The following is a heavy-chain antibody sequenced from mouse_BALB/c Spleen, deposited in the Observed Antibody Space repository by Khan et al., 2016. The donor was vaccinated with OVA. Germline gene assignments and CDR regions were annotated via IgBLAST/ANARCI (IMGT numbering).Heavy chain of an antibody. CDR1: GFTFSSYA. Sequence: EVELVESGGGLVKPGGSLKLSCSASGFTFSSYAMSWVRQTPEKRLELVATISSGGHYTFSPDSVKGRFTISRDNARNTLYLQMSSLRSEDTAMYYCARSLVDYHAMDYWGQGTSVTVSS. V-gene: IGHV5-9-3*01. J-gene: IGHJ4*01. CDR3: ARSLVDYHAMDY. D-gene: IGHD2-2*01. CDR2: ISSGGHYT.